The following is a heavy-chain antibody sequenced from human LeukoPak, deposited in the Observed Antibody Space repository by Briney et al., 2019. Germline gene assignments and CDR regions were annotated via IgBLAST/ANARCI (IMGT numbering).Heavy chain of an antibody. J-gene: IGHJ4*02. D-gene: IGHD3-22*01. CDR2: IGTAGDT. V-gene: IGHV3-13*01. CDR1: GFTFSSYD. Sequence: TGGSLRLSCAASGFTFSSYDMHWVRQATGKGLEWVSAIGTAGDTYYADSVKGRFTISRDNSKNTLYLQMNSLRAEDTAVYYCAKLYRSVVVRNYFDYWGQGTLVTVSS. CDR3: AKLYRSVVVRNYFDY.